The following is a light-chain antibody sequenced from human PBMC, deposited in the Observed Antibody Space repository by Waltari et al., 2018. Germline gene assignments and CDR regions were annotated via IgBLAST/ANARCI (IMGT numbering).Light chain of an antibody. Sequence: QAALTQPPSMSGSPGQSVTISCTGTSSDIGGYNRVSWYQQHPGKAPKLMISEVSNRPSVVSDRFSGSNSGNTASLTISGLQAEDEADYYCSSYAGSNTFIFGAGTRLTVL. CDR2: EVS. J-gene: IGLJ1*01. CDR1: SSDIGGYNR. V-gene: IGLV2-8*01. CDR3: SSYAGSNTFI.